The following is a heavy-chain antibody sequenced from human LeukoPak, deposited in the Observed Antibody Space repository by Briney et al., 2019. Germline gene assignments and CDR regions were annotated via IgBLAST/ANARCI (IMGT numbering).Heavy chain of an antibody. D-gene: IGHD3-3*01. CDR1: GFTFSSYW. J-gene: IGHJ3*02. CDR2: INSDARNT. Sequence: RPGGSLRLSCAASGFTFSSYWMYWVRQAPGKGLVWVSRINSDARNTNYADSVQGRFTISRDNAKNTLHLQMNSLRVEDTAVYYCASGIGVGDSFDIWGQGTMVTVSS. V-gene: IGHV3-74*01. CDR3: ASGIGVGDSFDI.